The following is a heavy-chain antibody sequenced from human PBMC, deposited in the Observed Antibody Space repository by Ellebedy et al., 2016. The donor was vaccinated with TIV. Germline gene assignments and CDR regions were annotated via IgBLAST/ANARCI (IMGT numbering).Heavy chain of an antibody. CDR1: GYTFPSHY. D-gene: IGHD6-13*01. CDR2: INPSGGST. V-gene: IGHV1-46*01. J-gene: IGHJ3*02. CDR3: ATPLAAAGGADAFDI. Sequence: AASVKVSCKASGYTFPSHYMHWVRQAPGQGLEWMGIINPSGGSTIYAQKFQGRVTMTEDTSTDTAYMELSSLRSEDTAVYYCATPLAAAGGADAFDIWGQGTMVTVSS.